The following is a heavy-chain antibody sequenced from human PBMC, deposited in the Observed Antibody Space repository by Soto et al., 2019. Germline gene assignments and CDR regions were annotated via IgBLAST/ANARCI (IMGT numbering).Heavy chain of an antibody. Sequence: PGGSLRLSYAASGFTFSSSAMNWVRQTPGKGLEWVSLISDSGDRTHYADSVRGRFSISRDNSKNTLYLQMYSLRAEDTAVYYCAKSLNINWKNWFDPWGQGTLVTVSS. J-gene: IGHJ5*02. V-gene: IGHV3-23*01. CDR1: GFTFSSSA. D-gene: IGHD1-1*01. CDR2: ISDSGDRT. CDR3: AKSLNINWKNWFDP.